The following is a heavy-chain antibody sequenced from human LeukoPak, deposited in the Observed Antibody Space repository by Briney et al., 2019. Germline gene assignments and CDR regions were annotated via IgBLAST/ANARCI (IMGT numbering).Heavy chain of an antibody. CDR2: INHSGST. V-gene: IGHV4-34*01. CDR3: ARTRDIVVVPAASRTYYFDY. D-gene: IGHD2-2*01. CDR1: GGSFSGYY. Sequence: KPSETLSLTCAVYGGSFSGYYWSWIRQPPGKGLEWIGEINHSGSTNYNPSLKSRVTISVDTSKNQFSLKLSSVTAADTAVYYCARTRDIVVVPAASRTYYFDYWGQGTLVTVSS. J-gene: IGHJ4*02.